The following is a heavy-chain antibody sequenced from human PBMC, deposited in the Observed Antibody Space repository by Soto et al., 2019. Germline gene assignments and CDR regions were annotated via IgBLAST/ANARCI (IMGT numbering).Heavy chain of an antibody. CDR2: IYYSGST. CDR3: ARDSTVTTTLLDV. V-gene: IGHV4-31*03. D-gene: IGHD4-17*01. CDR1: GGSISTGGNY. Sequence: QVQLQESGPGLVKPSQTLSLTCTVSGGSISTGGNYWSWIRQHPGKGLEWIGYIYYSGSTYYNPSLKSRVTISVDTSKTPLSLKLPPVTAADTAVYYCARDSTVTTTLLDVWGQGTTVTVSS. J-gene: IGHJ6*02.